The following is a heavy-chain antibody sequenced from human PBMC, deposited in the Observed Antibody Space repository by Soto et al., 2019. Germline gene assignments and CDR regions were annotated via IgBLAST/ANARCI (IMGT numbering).Heavy chain of an antibody. D-gene: IGHD3-16*01. J-gene: IGHJ4*02. CDR1: GFPFNNYG. CDR2: ISNEGTRQ. CDR3: AKGCLGGGNCFFMVN. Sequence: QVQLVESGGGLVSPGRPLSLSCPASGFPFNNYGIHWVRQPPAKGLEWVASISNEGTRQHYIGSVRGRFTTSRDNSKNTLFLQMNSLTPEDTAVFFCAKGCLGGGNCFFMVNWGQGTLVTVSS. V-gene: IGHV3-30*18.